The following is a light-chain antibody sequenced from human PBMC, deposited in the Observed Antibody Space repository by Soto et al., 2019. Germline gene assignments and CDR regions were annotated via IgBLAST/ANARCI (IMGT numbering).Light chain of an antibody. CDR3: QQRGA. J-gene: IGKJ1*01. Sequence: EIVLTQSPATLSLSPGERATLSCRASQSVSSYLAWYQQKPGQAPRLLISDASNRATGIPARFSGSGSGTDFTLTISSLEPADFAVYYCQQRGAFGQGTKVEIK. CDR1: QSVSSY. CDR2: DAS. V-gene: IGKV3-11*01.